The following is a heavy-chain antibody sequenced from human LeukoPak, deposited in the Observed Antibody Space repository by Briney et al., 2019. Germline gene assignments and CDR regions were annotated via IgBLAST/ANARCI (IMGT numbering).Heavy chain of an antibody. D-gene: IGHD3-22*01. J-gene: IGHJ4*02. V-gene: IGHV3-64*04. Sequence: PGGPLRLSCSASGFTFSSYAMHWVRQAPGKGLEYVSAINSNGFSTYYADSVKGRFTISRDNSKNTLYLQMNSLRAEDTAVYYCAKERSASYYYDSSGYSNYNFDYWGQGTLVT. CDR3: AKERSASYYYDSSGYSNYNFDY. CDR2: INSNGFST. CDR1: GFTFSSYA.